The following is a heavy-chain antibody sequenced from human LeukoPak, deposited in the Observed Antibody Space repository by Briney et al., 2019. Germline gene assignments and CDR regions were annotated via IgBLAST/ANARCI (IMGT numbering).Heavy chain of an antibody. Sequence: PSETLSLTCTVSGDSRDNNGFYRGWIRQPPGKGLEWIGNIYYSGSTYYNPPLKSRVTTSVDTSKNQFSLQLSSVTAADTAVYYCARGTRGSDSSFDFWGQGTLVTVSS. CDR1: GDSRDNNGFY. V-gene: IGHV4-39*07. CDR3: ARGTRGSDSSFDF. CDR2: IYYSGST. D-gene: IGHD1-1*01. J-gene: IGHJ4*02.